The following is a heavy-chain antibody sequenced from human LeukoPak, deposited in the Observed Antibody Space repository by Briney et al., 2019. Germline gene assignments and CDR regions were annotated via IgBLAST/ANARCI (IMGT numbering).Heavy chain of an antibody. CDR1: GFTVSSNY. CDR3: ARSEKNYDFWTGEDY. J-gene: IGHJ4*02. CDR2: IYSGGST. Sequence: GGSLRPSCAASGFTVSSNYMSWVRQAPGKGLEWVSVIYSGGSTYYADSVKGRFTISRDNSKNTLYLQMNSLRAEDTAVYYCARSEKNYDFWTGEDYWGQGTLVTVSS. D-gene: IGHD3-3*01. V-gene: IGHV3-66*01.